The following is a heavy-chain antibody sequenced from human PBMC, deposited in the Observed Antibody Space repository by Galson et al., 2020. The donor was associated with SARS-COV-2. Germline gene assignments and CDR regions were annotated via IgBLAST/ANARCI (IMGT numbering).Heavy chain of an antibody. CDR1: GFTFTSYG. Sequence: ASVKVSCKASGFTFTSYGICWVRQAPGQGLEWMGWISAYNGNTNYAQKLQGRVTMTTDTSTSTAYMELRSLRSDATAVYYCARGPYYDFWSGYHLFDYWGQGTLVTVSS. D-gene: IGHD3-3*01. CDR3: ARGPYYDFWSGYHLFDY. V-gene: IGHV1-18*01. CDR2: ISAYNGNT. J-gene: IGHJ4*02.